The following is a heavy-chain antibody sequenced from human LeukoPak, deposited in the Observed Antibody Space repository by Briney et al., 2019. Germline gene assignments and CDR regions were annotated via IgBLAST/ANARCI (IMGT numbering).Heavy chain of an antibody. Sequence: GGSLRLSCAASGFTFSSYSMNWVRQAPGKGLEWVSSISSSSSYIYYADSVKGRFTISRDNAKNSLYLQMNSLRAEDTAVYYCAREELVVVPAAIENYYYYMDVWGKGTTVTVSS. CDR1: GFTFSSYS. CDR3: AREELVVVPAAIENYYYYMDV. CDR2: ISSSSSYI. D-gene: IGHD2-2*02. V-gene: IGHV3-21*01. J-gene: IGHJ6*03.